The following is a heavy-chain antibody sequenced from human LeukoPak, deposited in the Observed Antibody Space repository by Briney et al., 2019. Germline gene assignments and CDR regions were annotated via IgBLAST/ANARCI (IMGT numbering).Heavy chain of an antibody. D-gene: IGHD1-26*01. CDR3: ATELGATLLYYFDY. Sequence: GASVKVSCKASGYTFTGYYMHWVRQAPGQGLEWMGWINPNSGGTNYAQKFQGRVTMTRDTSISTAYMELSRLRSDDTAVYYCATELGATLLYYFDYWGQGTLVTVSS. V-gene: IGHV1-2*02. CDR1: GYTFTGYY. J-gene: IGHJ4*02. CDR2: INPNSGGT.